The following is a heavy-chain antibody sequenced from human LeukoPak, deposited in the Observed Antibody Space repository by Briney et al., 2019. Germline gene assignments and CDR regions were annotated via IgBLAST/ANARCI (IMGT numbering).Heavy chain of an antibody. CDR3: AMTRKNWFDP. CDR2: IYYSGST. V-gene: IGHV4-59*08. CDR1: GGSISSYY. J-gene: IGHJ5*02. D-gene: IGHD1-14*01. Sequence: SETLSLTRTVSGGSISSYYWSWIRQPPGKGLEWIGYIYYSGSTSYNPSLKSRVTISVDTSKNQISLKLSSVTAADTAVYYCAMTRKNWFDPWGQGTLVTVSS.